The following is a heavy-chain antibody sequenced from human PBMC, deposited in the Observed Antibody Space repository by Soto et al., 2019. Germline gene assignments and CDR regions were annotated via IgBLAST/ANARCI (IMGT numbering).Heavy chain of an antibody. Sequence: TLSLTCAVSGGSISSGGYSWSWIRQPPGRGLEWFGYIYHSGSTNYNPSLKSRVTISVDTSKNQFSLKLTSVTAADTAVYYCARDKITGLFDYWGQGTLVTVSS. CDR3: ARDKITGLFDY. D-gene: IGHD2-8*02. V-gene: IGHV4-30-2*01. J-gene: IGHJ4*02. CDR2: IYHSGST. CDR1: GGSISSGGYS.